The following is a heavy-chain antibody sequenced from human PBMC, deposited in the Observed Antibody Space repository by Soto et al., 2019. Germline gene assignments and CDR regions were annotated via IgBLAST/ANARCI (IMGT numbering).Heavy chain of an antibody. CDR3: ARDSDYDILTGYYYLSDAFDI. D-gene: IGHD3-9*01. J-gene: IGHJ3*02. CDR2: ISSSSSYI. V-gene: IGHV3-21*01. Sequence: GSLRLSCAASGFTFSSYSMNWVRQAPGKGLEWVSSISSSSSYIYYADSVKGRFTISRDNAKNSLYLQMNSLRAEDTAVYYCARDSDYDILTGYYYLSDAFDIWGQRTMVTVSS. CDR1: GFTFSSYS.